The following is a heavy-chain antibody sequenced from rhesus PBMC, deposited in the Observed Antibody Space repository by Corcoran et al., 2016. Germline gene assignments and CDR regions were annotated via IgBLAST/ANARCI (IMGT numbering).Heavy chain of an antibody. Sequence: QVQLQESGPGLVKPSENLSLTCAVSGYSISSNYWSWIRQPPGKGLEWIGYIYGSGGGTNYNPSLNIRVHISIDTSKNQFSLKLSSVTAADTAVYYCARRGDIFFDYWGQGVLVTVSS. V-gene: IGHV4-106*01. CDR3: ARRGDIFFDY. J-gene: IGHJ4*01. CDR2: IYGSGGGT. CDR1: GYSISSNY. D-gene: IGHD5-42*01.